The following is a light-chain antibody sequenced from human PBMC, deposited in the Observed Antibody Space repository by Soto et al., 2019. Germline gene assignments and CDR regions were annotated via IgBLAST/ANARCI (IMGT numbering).Light chain of an antibody. CDR2: TTS. CDR3: QQANRCPIT. V-gene: IGKV1-12*01. Sequence: DIQMTQSPSFVSASVGDRVTVTCRASQDISSWLAWYQQKPGKAPKLLIYTTSTLGSGVPSRFSGSRSGTDFTLTIIDRQPQDFATYYCQQANRCPITFGQGTRLEIK. CDR1: QDISSW. J-gene: IGKJ5*01.